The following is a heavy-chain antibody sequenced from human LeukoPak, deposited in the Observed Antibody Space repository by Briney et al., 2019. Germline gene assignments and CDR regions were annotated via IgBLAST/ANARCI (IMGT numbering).Heavy chain of an antibody. Sequence: GRSLRLSCVGSGFAFHNYAMHWVRQAPGKGLMWVSRINSDGSSITYADSVKGRFTISRDNAKNTLYLQMNSLRVEDTAVYYCVREGRVSGYDFDYWGQGDLVTVSS. CDR1: GFAFHNYA. CDR2: INSDGSSI. CDR3: VREGRVSGYDFDY. J-gene: IGHJ4*02. V-gene: IGHV3-74*03. D-gene: IGHD5-12*01.